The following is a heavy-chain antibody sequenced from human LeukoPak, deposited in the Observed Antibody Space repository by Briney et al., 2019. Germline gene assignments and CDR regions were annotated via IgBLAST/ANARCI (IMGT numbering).Heavy chain of an antibody. J-gene: IGHJ4*02. V-gene: IGHV1-69*04. CDR3: AFVDFDY. CDR1: GGTFSSYA. CDR2: IIPILGIP. D-gene: IGHD3-3*01. Sequence: GASVKVSCKASGGTFSSYAISWVRQAPGQGLEWMGRIIPILGIPNYAQKFQGRVTITADKSTSTAYMEPRSLRSEDTAVYYCAFVDFDYWGQGTLVTVSS.